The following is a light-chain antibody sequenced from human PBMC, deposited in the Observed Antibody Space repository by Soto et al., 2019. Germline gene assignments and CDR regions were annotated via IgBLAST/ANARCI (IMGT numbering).Light chain of an antibody. V-gene: IGLV3-1*01. CDR1: ELGEKY. Sequence: SYELTQPPSVSVSPGQTASITCSGDELGEKYVCWYQQKPGQSPVLVIYQNNKRPSGIPDRFSGSNSGNTATLTISGTQAMDEGDYYCQAWDGSTAVFDGGTKVTVL. CDR2: QNN. CDR3: QAWDGSTAV. J-gene: IGLJ2*01.